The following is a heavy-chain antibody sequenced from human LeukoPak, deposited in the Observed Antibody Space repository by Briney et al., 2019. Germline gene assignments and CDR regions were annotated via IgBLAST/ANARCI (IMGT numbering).Heavy chain of an antibody. V-gene: IGHV1-18*01. Sequence: ASVKVSCKASGYTFSIYGISWMRQAPGQGLEWMGWISDYNGNTIYVQKFQGRVTMTTDTSTSTAYMELRSLRSDDTAVYYCARDRYSYGYWSDIWGQGTMVTVSS. D-gene: IGHD5-18*01. CDR2: ISDYNGNT. CDR3: ARDRYSYGYWSDI. CDR1: GYTFSIYG. J-gene: IGHJ3*02.